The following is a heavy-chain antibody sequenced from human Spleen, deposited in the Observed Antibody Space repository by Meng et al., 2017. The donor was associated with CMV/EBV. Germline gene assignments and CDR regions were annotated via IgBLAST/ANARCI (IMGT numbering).Heavy chain of an antibody. V-gene: IGHV1-69*05. CDR2: IIPIFGTA. J-gene: IGHJ4*02. Sequence: SGKASGGTFSSYAISWVRQAPGQGLEWMGGIIPIFGTANYAQKFQGRVTITTDESTSTAYMELSSLRSEDTAVYYCASLGSSEGYFDYWGQGTLVTVSS. D-gene: IGHD1-26*01. CDR1: GGTFSSYA. CDR3: ASLGSSEGYFDY.